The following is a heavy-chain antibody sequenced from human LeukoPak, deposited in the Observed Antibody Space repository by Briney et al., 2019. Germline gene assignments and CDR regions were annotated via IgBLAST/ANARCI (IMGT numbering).Heavy chain of an antibody. J-gene: IGHJ6*03. Sequence: SETLSLTCTVSGGSISSYYWSWIRQPPGKGLEWIGYIFYSGSSNYNPSLKSRVTISVDTSQNQFSLKMTSVTTADTALYYCARTSGMSTVYYHYMDVWGKGTTVIVSS. CDR3: ARTSGMSTVYYHYMDV. CDR1: GGSISSYY. D-gene: IGHD4-11*01. CDR2: IFYSGSS. V-gene: IGHV4-59*01.